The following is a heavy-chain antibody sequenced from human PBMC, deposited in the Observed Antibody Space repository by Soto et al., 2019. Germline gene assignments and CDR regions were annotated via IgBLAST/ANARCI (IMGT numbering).Heavy chain of an antibody. V-gene: IGHV1-3*01. Sequence: ASVKVSCKASGYTFTSYAMHWVRQASGQRLEWMGWINAGNGNTKYSQKFQGRVTITRDTSASTAYMELSSLRFEDTAVYYCAREGVGVVALNWFDPWGQGTLVTVSS. D-gene: IGHD3-22*01. CDR2: INAGNGNT. CDR1: GYTFTSYA. CDR3: AREGVGVVALNWFDP. J-gene: IGHJ5*02.